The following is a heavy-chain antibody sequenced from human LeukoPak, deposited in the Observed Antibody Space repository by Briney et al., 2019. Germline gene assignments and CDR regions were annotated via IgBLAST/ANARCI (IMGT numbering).Heavy chain of an antibody. Sequence: GGSLRLSCVVSGFTFSSYGMSWVRQAPGKGLEWASGISGSGNTYYADSVKGRFTISRDNSKNTLYLQMNSLTAEDTAVYYCAKVVATTVTYQFDYWGQGTLVTVSS. CDR3: AKVVATTVTYQFDY. V-gene: IGHV3-23*01. D-gene: IGHD4-17*01. CDR1: GFTFSSYG. CDR2: ISGSGNT. J-gene: IGHJ4*02.